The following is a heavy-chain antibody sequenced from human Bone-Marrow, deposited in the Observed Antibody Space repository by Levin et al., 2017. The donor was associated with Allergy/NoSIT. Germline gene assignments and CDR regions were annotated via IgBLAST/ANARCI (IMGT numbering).Heavy chain of an antibody. V-gene: IGHV3-23*01. Sequence: GESLKISCAASGFTFNSYAMSWVRQAPGTGLEWVSAITVSGDWTYHADSVKGRFTISRDNSKNTLYLQMNSLRAEDTAIYYCAKGSQATRPYYFDYWGQGTLVTVSS. D-gene: IGHD6-6*01. CDR3: AKGSQATRPYYFDY. CDR1: GFTFNSYA. CDR2: ITVSGDWT. J-gene: IGHJ4*02.